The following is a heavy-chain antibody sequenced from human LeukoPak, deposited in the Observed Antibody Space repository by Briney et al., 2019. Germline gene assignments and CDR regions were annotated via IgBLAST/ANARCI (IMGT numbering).Heavy chain of an antibody. CDR1: GFTFSSHS. D-gene: IGHD1-26*01. Sequence: TGGSLRLSCAASGFTFSSHSMNWVRQAPGKGLEWVSSFGTRSSSIYYADSVKGRFTISRDNARNSLYLQMNSLKAEDTAVYYCAREGDEGFDYWGQGTLVTVSS. CDR2: FGTRSSSI. CDR3: AREGDEGFDY. J-gene: IGHJ4*02. V-gene: IGHV3-21*01.